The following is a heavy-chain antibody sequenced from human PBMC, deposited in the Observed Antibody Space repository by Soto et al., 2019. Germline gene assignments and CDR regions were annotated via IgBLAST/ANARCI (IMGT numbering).Heavy chain of an antibody. V-gene: IGHV5-51*01. Sequence: PGESLKISCKGSGYSFTSYWIGWVRQMPGKGLEWMGIIYPGDSDTRYSPSFQGQVTISADKSISTAYLQWSSLKASDTAMYYCARHPGRYCSGGSCYHFDYWGQGTLVTVSS. CDR3: ARHPGRYCSGGSCYHFDY. D-gene: IGHD2-15*01. CDR1: GYSFTSYW. CDR2: IYPGDSDT. J-gene: IGHJ4*02.